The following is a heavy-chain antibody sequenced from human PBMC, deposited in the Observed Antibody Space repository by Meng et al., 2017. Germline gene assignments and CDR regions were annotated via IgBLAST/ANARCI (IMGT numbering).Heavy chain of an antibody. D-gene: IGHD4-17*01. V-gene: IGHV4-39*07. J-gene: IGHJ5*02. CDR2: IYYSGST. CDR3: ARGHNDYGDYPNWFDP. CDR1: CGSISSSSDY. Sequence: RQDADTGLVKASQTRSLPCPVSCGSISSSSDYWGWIRQPPGKGLEWSGSIYYSGSTYYNPSLKSRVTISVDTSKNQFSLKLSSVTAADTAVYYCARGHNDYGDYPNWFDPWGQGTLVTVSS.